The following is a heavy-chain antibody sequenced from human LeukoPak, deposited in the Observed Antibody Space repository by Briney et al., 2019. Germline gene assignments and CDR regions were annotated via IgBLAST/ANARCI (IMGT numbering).Heavy chain of an antibody. CDR2: ISSSGSTI. D-gene: IGHD3-22*01. CDR1: GFTFSSYE. V-gene: IGHV3-48*03. Sequence: GGSLRLSCAASGFTFSSYEMNWVRQAPGKGLEWVSYISSSGSTIYYADSVKGRFTISRDNAKNSLYLQMNSLRAEDTAVYYCARAGVMYYYDSSGYYYFDYWGQGTLVTVSS. J-gene: IGHJ4*02. CDR3: ARAGVMYYYDSSGYYYFDY.